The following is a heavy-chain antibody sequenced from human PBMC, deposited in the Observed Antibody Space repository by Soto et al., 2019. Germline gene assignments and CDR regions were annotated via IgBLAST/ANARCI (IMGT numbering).Heavy chain of an antibody. D-gene: IGHD3-3*01. CDR1: CGSISSSY. CDR3: ARGAYDFWSGYINWFDP. V-gene: IGHV4-4*07. Sequence: LSLTCAVACGSISSSYWSWIRQPAFKGLEWIGRIYTSGSTNYNPCLKSRVTMSVDTSKNQFSLKLSSVTAADTAVYYCARGAYDFWSGYINWFDPWGQGTLVTVSS. J-gene: IGHJ5*02. CDR2: IYTSGST.